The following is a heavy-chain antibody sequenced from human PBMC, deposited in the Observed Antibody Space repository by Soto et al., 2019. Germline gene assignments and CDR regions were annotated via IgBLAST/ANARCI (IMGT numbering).Heavy chain of an antibody. V-gene: IGHV3-72*01. CDR1: GFTFSDPY. CDR2: IKIKVDSYAT. J-gene: IGHJ4*02. D-gene: IGHD3-16*01. CDR3: VRNAKASFWD. Sequence: EVQLVEFGGGLVQPGGSLRLSCAASGFTFSDPYMDWVRQAPGKGLEWVGRIKIKVDSYATEYAASVEGRFTISRDDSRHSLYLQMSSLKSEDTAVYYCVRNAKASFWDWGQGTLVTVSS.